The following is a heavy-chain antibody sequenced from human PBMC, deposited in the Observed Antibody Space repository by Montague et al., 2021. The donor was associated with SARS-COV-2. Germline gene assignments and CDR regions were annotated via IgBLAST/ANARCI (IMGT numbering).Heavy chain of an antibody. Sequence: SLRLSCAASGFTFRFYCMSWVRQAPGKGLEWVSSIKDNGSAKYYVDSVKGRISISRDNAKKSLSLQMNSRRAEEMAVYYWARGGQYYAFWCDFPDYWGQGTLVTVSS. J-gene: IGHJ4*02. V-gene: IGHV3-7*01. CDR2: IKDNGSAK. CDR1: GFTFRFYC. CDR3: ARGGQYYAFWCDFPDY. D-gene: IGHD3-3*01.